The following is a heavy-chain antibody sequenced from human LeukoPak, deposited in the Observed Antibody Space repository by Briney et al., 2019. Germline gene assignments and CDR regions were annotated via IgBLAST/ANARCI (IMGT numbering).Heavy chain of an antibody. Sequence: SETLSLTCTVSGGSISSYYWSWIRQPPGKGLEWIGCIYNSGRTNYNLSLKSRVTISVDTSKNHFSLKLTSVSAADTALYYCARGWYETGYFDLWGRGTLVTVSS. CDR1: GGSISSYY. D-gene: IGHD6-19*01. J-gene: IGHJ2*01. V-gene: IGHV4-59*08. CDR3: ARGWYETGYFDL. CDR2: IYNSGRT.